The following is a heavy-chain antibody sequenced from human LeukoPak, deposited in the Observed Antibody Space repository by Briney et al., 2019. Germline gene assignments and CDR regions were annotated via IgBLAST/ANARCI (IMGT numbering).Heavy chain of an antibody. Sequence: SQTLSLTCAISGDSVSSNSVAWNWIRQSPSRGLEWLGRTYYASKWSSDYAVSVKSRITITPDTSKNQFSLQLASVSPEDTAVYYCARGYLKPGFDPWGQGSLVNVSP. CDR2: TYYASKWSS. J-gene: IGHJ5*02. CDR3: ARGYLKPGFDP. V-gene: IGHV6-1*01. CDR1: GDSVSSNSVA. D-gene: IGHD2-2*02.